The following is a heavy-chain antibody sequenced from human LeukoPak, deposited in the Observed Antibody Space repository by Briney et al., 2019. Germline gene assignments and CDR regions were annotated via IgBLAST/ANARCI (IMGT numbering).Heavy chain of an antibody. J-gene: IGHJ5*02. V-gene: IGHV4-39*01. CDR3: ARGYSSSWYFNWFDP. CDR2: IYYSGST. Sequence: PSETLSLTCTVSGGSISSSSYYWGWIRQPPGKGLEWIGSIYYSGSTYYNPSLKSRVTISVDTSKNQFSLKLSSVTAADTAVYYCARGYSSSWYFNWFDPWGQGTLVTVSS. D-gene: IGHD6-13*01. CDR1: GGSISSSSYY.